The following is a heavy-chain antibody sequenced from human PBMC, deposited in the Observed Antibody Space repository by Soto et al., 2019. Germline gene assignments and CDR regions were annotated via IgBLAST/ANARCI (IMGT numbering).Heavy chain of an antibody. CDR2: VYHTGST. Sequence: QVQLQESGPEVVKPSQTLSLTCSVSGGSISTVGHYWTWIRQPPGMGLEWIGSVYHTGSTYYSKSLRSRLTISIDTSQNEFSLRLNSVTAADTAVYYCARATGALRSRNCDYWGQGRLVTVSS. CDR3: ARATGALRSRNCDY. CDR1: GGSISTVGHY. D-gene: IGHD7-27*01. V-gene: IGHV4-31*03. J-gene: IGHJ4*02.